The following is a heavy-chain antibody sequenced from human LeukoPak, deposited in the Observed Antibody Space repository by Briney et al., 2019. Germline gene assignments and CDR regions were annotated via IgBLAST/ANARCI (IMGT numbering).Heavy chain of an antibody. Sequence: ASVKVSCKASGGTFSSYAISWVRQAPGQGLEWMGGIIPIFGTANYAQKFQGRVTITADESTSTAYMELSSLRSEDTAVYYCARRGPLGGYYYEPFDYWGQGSLVTVPS. V-gene: IGHV1-69*13. CDR1: GGTFSSYA. J-gene: IGHJ4*02. CDR3: ARRGPLGGYYYEPFDY. D-gene: IGHD3-22*01. CDR2: IIPIFGTA.